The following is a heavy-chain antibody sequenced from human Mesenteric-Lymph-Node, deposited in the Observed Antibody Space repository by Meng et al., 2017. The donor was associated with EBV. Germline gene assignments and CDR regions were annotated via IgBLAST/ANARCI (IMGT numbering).Heavy chain of an antibody. J-gene: IGHJ4*02. Sequence: QITLKESGPAFMKHTQTLTLSCTFSGFSLSIFGVGVGWVRQPPGKALEWLGVLYWDDDERYSPSLRSRLTITKDTSKNQVFLTMTNMDPVDTATYYCAHRPAFGELLDYWGQGTLVTVSS. D-gene: IGHD3-10*01. CDR1: GFSLSIFGVG. V-gene: IGHV2-5*02. CDR2: LYWDDDE. CDR3: AHRPAFGELLDY.